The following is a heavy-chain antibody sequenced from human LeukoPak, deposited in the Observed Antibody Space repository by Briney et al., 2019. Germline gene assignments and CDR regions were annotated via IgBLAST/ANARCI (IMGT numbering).Heavy chain of an antibody. Sequence: PGGPLRLSCAASGFTFSSYSMNWVRQAPGKGLEWISYIGISSGNTKYADSVKGRFTISGDNAKNSLYLQMNSLRVEDTAVYYCARDYRYAFDNWGQGILVTVSS. CDR2: IGISSGNT. CDR3: ARDYRYAFDN. D-gene: IGHD5-12*01. J-gene: IGHJ4*02. V-gene: IGHV3-48*04. CDR1: GFTFSSYS.